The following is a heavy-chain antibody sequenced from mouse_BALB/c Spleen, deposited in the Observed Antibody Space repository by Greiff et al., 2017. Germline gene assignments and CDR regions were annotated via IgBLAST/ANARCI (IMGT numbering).Heavy chain of an antibody. Sequence: EVKLMESGGGLVQPGGSLKLSCAASGFTFSSYTMSWVRQTPEKRLEWVAYISNGGGSTYYPDTVKGRFTISRDNAKNTLYLQMSSLKSEDTAMYYCARHEGLRQEFAYWGQGTLVTVSA. D-gene: IGHD2-4*01. J-gene: IGHJ3*01. CDR2: ISNGGGST. V-gene: IGHV5-12-2*01. CDR3: ARHEGLRQEFAY. CDR1: GFTFSSYT.